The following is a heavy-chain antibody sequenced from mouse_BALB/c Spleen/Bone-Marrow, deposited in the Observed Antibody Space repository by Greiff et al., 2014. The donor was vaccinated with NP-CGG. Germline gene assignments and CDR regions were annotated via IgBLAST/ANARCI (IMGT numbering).Heavy chain of an antibody. V-gene: IGHV1S34*01. J-gene: IGHJ2*01. CDR2: ISCYNGAT. Sequence: LVKTGASVKISCKASGYSFTGYYMHWVKQSHGKSLEWIGYISCYNGATSYNQKFKGKTTFTVDTSSSTAYMQFNSLTSEDSAVYYCARSCGAYGYDGRYYFDYWGQGTTLTVSS. CDR3: ARSCGAYGYDGRYYFDY. CDR1: GYSFTGYY. D-gene: IGHD2-2*01.